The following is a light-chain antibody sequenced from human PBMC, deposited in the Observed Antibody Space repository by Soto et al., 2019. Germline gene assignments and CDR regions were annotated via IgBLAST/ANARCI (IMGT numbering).Light chain of an antibody. Sequence: QSALTQPASVSGSPGQSITVSCTGTSSDVGSYNRVSWYQQPPGTAPKLIIYDVSNRPLGVTDRFFGSKSGNTASLTISGLQAEDEADYYCCSYTTRTTYVFGTGTKLTVL. CDR3: CSYTTRTTYV. CDR1: SSDVGSYNR. V-gene: IGLV2-18*02. CDR2: DVS. J-gene: IGLJ1*01.